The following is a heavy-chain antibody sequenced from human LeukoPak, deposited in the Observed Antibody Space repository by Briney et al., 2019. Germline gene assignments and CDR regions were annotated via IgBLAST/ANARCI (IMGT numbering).Heavy chain of an antibody. CDR2: IFTSGST. J-gene: IGHJ6*03. V-gene: IGHV4-4*09. CDR3: ARAPYYDPPRAYYYYMDV. D-gene: IGHD3-3*01. CDR1: GVSISSYY. Sequence: PSETLSLTCTASGVSISSYYWSWIRQPPGKGLEWIGYIFTSGSTNYNPSLKSRVTISVDTSENQFSLKLSSVTAADTAAYYCARAPYYDPPRAYYYYMDVWGKGTTVTVSS.